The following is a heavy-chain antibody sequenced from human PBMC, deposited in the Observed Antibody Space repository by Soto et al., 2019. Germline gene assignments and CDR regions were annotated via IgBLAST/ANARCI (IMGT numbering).Heavy chain of an antibody. D-gene: IGHD3-9*01. CDR3: VREDILGARSFDY. CDR1: GFTFSGYS. CDR2: ISSGSKTI. J-gene: IGHJ4*02. V-gene: IGHV3-48*02. Sequence: GGSLRLSCVASGFTFSGYSMNWVRQAPGKGLEWVSYISSGSKTIYYADFVRGRFTISRDNAKNSQYLQMNSLRDEDTAVYYCVREDILGARSFDYWGEGSMVSVSS.